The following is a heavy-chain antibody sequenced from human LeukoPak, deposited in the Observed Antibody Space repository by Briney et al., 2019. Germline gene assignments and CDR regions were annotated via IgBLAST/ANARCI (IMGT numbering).Heavy chain of an antibody. CDR2: IKSQTNGGTT. D-gene: IGHD1-26*01. V-gene: IGHV3-15*01. J-gene: IGHJ4*02. CDR3: TTDKLVGATFDY. Sequence: GGSLRLSCAASVLSFNKVLMIWVRQAAGKGLEWVGRIKSQTNGGTTDYPAPVQGTFNISRDQSINTLYLQMNSLKTEDTALYYCTTDKLVGATFDYWGQGTLVTVSS. CDR1: VLSFNKVL.